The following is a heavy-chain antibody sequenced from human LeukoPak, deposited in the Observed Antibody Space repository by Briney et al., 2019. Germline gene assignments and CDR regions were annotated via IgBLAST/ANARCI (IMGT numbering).Heavy chain of an antibody. V-gene: IGHV4-59*01. CDR2: IHYSGST. CDR1: GDSISSFY. J-gene: IGHJ4*02. Sequence: SETLSLTCSASGDSISSFYWNWIRQSPGKGLEWIGNIHYSGSTNYNPSLKSRVTISVDTSKNQFSLKLSSVTAADTAVYYCARAEYYFDYWGQGTLVTVSS. CDR3: ARAEYYFDY.